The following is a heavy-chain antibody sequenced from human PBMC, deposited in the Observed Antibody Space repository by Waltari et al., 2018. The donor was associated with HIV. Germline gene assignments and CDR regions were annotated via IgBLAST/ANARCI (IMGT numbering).Heavy chain of an antibody. CDR3: ARDGGRSRAFDS. Sequence: QVQLFQSESELKKPGASVKVSCKASGYTFTSNSINWVRQAPGQGLAWMGWINTNTGSPMYAQGFTGRFVFSLDTSVSTAFLQISALKADDTAVYFCARDGGRSRAFDSWGQGTLVTVSS. CDR1: GYTFTSNS. J-gene: IGHJ4*02. CDR2: INTNTGSP. D-gene: IGHD3-16*01. V-gene: IGHV7-4-1*02.